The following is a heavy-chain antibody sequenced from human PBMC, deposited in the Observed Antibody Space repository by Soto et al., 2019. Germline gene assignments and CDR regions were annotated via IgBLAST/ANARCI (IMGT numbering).Heavy chain of an antibody. J-gene: IGHJ4*02. CDR1: GFTFSNSA. V-gene: IGHV1-58*01. D-gene: IGHD1-26*01. Sequence: SVKVSCKASGFTFSNSAVQWVRQPRGQRLEWMGWIVVGSGHPNLAQKFQDRVTLTRDMSTGTAYMELRSLRSDDTAVYYCARDRLGATGDYWGQGTLVTVSS. CDR2: IVVGSGHP. CDR3: ARDRLGATGDY.